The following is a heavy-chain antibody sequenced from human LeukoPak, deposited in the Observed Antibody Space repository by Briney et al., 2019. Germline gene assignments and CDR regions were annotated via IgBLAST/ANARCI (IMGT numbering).Heavy chain of an antibody. CDR2: IYTSGST. CDR1: GGSISSGSYY. J-gene: IGHJ4*02. V-gene: IGHV4-61*02. Sequence: SQTLSLTCTVSGGSISSGSYYWSWIRQPAGKGLEWIGRIYTSGSTNYNPSLKSRVTISVDTSKNQFSLKLSPVTAADTAVYYCASFPGRRWLHSEDYWGQGTLVTVSS. CDR3: ASFPGRRWLHSEDY. D-gene: IGHD5-24*01.